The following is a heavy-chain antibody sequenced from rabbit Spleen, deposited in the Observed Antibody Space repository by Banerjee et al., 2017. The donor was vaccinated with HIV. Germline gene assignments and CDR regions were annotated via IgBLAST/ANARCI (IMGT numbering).Heavy chain of an antibody. J-gene: IGHJ4*01. D-gene: IGHD2-1*01. CDR2: IEPIFGNT. Sequence: QEQLMESGGGLVKPEGFLALTCKVSGFDFSNYGVSWVRRAPGKGLEWIGYIEPIFGNTYYANWVNGRFTISSHNAQNTLYLQLSSLTAADTATYFCVRDQAGDVDYGPYYLNLWGQGTLVTVS. CDR3: VRDQAGDVDYGPYYLNL. V-gene: IGHV1S47*01. CDR1: GFDFSNYG.